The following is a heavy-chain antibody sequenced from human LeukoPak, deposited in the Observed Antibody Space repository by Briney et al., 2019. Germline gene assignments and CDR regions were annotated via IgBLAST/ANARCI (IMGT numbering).Heavy chain of an antibody. J-gene: IGHJ5*02. CDR3: ARLRNWNYEWWFDP. D-gene: IGHD1-7*01. Sequence: GASVKVSCKASGYTFTSYDSNWVRQATGQGLEWMGWMNPNRGNTGYAQKLQGRVTMTSNTSISTAYMELSRLRSEDTAVYYCARLRNWNYEWWFDPWGQGTLVTVFS. V-gene: IGHV1-8*01. CDR2: MNPNRGNT. CDR1: GYTFTSYD.